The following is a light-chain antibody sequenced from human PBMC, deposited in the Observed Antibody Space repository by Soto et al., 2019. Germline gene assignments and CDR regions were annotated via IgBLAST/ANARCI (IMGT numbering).Light chain of an antibody. CDR3: QHYYTSYTT. Sequence: EIVLTQSPGPLSSSTGGRATLSCRASQSVTNNYLAWYQQKRGQAPRLLIWGASIRAADLPDRFSGGGSGTDFTLTISRLEPEDFAVYYCQHYYTSYTTFGQGTKVDIK. CDR2: GAS. V-gene: IGKV3-20*01. CDR1: QSVTNNY. J-gene: IGKJ1*01.